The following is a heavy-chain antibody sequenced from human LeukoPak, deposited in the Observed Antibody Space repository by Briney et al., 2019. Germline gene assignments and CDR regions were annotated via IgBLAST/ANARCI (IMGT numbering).Heavy chain of an antibody. CDR3: ASGQSYGDYEN. J-gene: IGHJ4*02. CDR1: GESFSGYY. D-gene: IGHD4-17*01. CDR2: INHSGST. Sequence: PSETLSLTCAVYGESFSGYYWSWIRQPPGKGLEWIGEINHSGSTNYNPSLKSRVTISVDTSKNQFSLKLSSVTAADTAVYYCASGQSYGDYENWGQGTLVTVSS. V-gene: IGHV4-34*01.